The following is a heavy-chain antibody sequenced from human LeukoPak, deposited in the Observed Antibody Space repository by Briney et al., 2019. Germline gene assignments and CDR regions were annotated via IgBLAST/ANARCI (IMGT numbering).Heavy chain of an antibody. Sequence: GSLRLSCAASEFSLRSSEMNWVRQAPGKGPEWVAHTNSADNVEYYTESVRGRFTMSRDNAKDLLYLQMNSLRDEDTAVYYCARDTVNGPFVISLDLWGQGVLVTVSS. D-gene: IGHD2-8*01. CDR1: EFSLRSSE. CDR2: TNSADNVE. J-gene: IGHJ5*02. V-gene: IGHV3-48*03. CDR3: ARDTVNGPFVISLDL.